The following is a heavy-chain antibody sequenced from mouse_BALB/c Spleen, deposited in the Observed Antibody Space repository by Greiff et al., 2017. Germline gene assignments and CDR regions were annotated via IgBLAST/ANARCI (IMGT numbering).Heavy chain of an antibody. D-gene: IGHD2-2*01. V-gene: IGHV6-6*02. CDR3: TSIYYGYDYFDY. Sequence: EVKLMESGGGLVQPGGSMKLSCVASGFTFSNYWMNWVRQSPEKGLEWVAEIRLKSNNYATHYAESVKGRFTISRDDSKSSVYLQMNNLRAEDTGIYYCTSIYYGYDYFDYWGQGTTLTVSS. CDR2: IRLKSNNYAT. CDR1: GFTFSNYW. J-gene: IGHJ2*01.